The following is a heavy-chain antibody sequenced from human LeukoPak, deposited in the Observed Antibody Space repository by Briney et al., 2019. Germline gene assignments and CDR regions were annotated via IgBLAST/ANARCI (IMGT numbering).Heavy chain of an antibody. D-gene: IGHD3-3*01. Sequence: SETLSLTCTVSGGSISSGGYYWSWIRQPPGKGLEWIGYIYHSGSTYYNPSLKSRVTISVDRSKNQFSLKLSSVTAADTAVYYCARGHQPGLEWLHPASGRVPPHFDYWGQGTLVTVSS. CDR2: IYHSGST. V-gene: IGHV4-30-2*01. CDR1: GGSISSGGYY. J-gene: IGHJ4*02. CDR3: ARGHQPGLEWLHPASGRVPPHFDY.